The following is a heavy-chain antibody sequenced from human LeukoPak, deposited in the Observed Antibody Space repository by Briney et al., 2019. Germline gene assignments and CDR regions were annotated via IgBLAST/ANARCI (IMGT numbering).Heavy chain of an antibody. D-gene: IGHD1-26*01. CDR2: ISYDGSSE. J-gene: IGHJ5*02. Sequence: GGSLRLSCAASGFSFSGYAMHWVRQAPGKGLEWVAVISYDGSSESYPDSVKGRFTISRDNSKNMLYLQMNSLRGEDTAVYYCASTNYRGGSTGYNWFDPWGQGTLVTVSS. CDR3: ASTNYRGGSTGYNWFDP. V-gene: IGHV3-30-3*01. CDR1: GFSFSGYA.